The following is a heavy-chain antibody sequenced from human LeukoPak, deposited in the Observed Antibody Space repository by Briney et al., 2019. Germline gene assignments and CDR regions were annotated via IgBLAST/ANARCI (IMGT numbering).Heavy chain of an antibody. CDR1: GYTFTGYY. J-gene: IGHJ4*02. CDR2: INPNSGGT. V-gene: IGHV1-2*02. Sequence: GASVKVSCKASGYTFTGYYMHWVRQAPGQGLEWMGWINPNSGGTNYAQKFQGRVTMTRDTSISTAYMELSRLRSDDTAVYYCAREADSSGSYYFVYWGQGTLVTVSS. CDR3: AREADSSGSYYFVY. D-gene: IGHD1-26*01.